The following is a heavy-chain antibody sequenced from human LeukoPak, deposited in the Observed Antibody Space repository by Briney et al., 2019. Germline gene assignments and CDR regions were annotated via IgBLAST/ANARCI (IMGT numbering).Heavy chain of an antibody. D-gene: IGHD3-10*01. CDR3: ARAFTMVRGVIACQMGY. J-gene: IGHJ4*02. V-gene: IGHV1-2*02. Sequence: ASVKVSCKASGYTFTGYYMHWVRQAPGQGLEWMGWINPNSGGTNYAQKFQGRVTMTRDTSVSTAYMELSRLRSDDTAVYYCARAFTMVRGVIACQMGYWGQGTLVTVSS. CDR2: INPNSGGT. CDR1: GYTFTGYY.